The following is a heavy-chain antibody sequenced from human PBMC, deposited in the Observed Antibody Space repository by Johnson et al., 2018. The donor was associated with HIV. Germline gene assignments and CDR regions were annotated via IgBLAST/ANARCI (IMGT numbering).Heavy chain of an antibody. CDR2: ISYDGSNK. V-gene: IGHV3-30*03. Sequence: QVQLVESGGGVVQPGRSLRLSCAASGFTFSSYGMHWVRQAPGKGLEWVAVISYDGSNKYYADSVKGRFTISRDNSKNTLYLQMNSLRDEDTAVYYCARDRPITMDPRGAFDIWGQGTMVTVSS. D-gene: IGHD3-10*01. J-gene: IGHJ3*02. CDR3: ARDRPITMDPRGAFDI. CDR1: GFTFSSYG.